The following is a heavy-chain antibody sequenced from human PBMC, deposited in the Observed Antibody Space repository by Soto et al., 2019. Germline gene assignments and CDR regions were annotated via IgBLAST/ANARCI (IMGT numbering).Heavy chain of an antibody. V-gene: IGHV1-18*04. J-gene: IGHJ6*02. Sequence: APVKVSCKASGYTFTSYCISWVRQAPGQGLEWMGWISAYNGNTNYAQKLQGRVTMTTDTSTSTAYMELRSLRSDDTAVYYCARDGPGDSNYVSYYYGMDVWGQGTTVTVSS. CDR2: ISAYNGNT. CDR1: GYTFTSYC. D-gene: IGHD4-4*01. CDR3: ARDGPGDSNYVSYYYGMDV.